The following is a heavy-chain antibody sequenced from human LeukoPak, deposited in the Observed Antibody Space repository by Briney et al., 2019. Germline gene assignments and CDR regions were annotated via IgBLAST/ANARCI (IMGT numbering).Heavy chain of an antibody. Sequence: SETLSLTCTVSGGSISGYYWSWIRQPAGKGLEWIGRIYTSGSTYYNPSLKSRVTISVDTSKNQFSLKLSSVTAADTAVYYCATGDSSAFDYWGQGTLVTVSS. J-gene: IGHJ4*02. D-gene: IGHD3-22*01. CDR2: IYTSGST. V-gene: IGHV4-4*07. CDR1: GGSISGYY. CDR3: ATGDSSAFDY.